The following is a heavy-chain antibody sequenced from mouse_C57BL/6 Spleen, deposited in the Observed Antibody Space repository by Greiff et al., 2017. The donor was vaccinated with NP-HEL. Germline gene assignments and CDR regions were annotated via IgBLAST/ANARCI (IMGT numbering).Heavy chain of an antibody. J-gene: IGHJ2*01. D-gene: IGHD4-1*01. CDR2: IDPSDSYT. V-gene: IGHV1-50*01. Sequence: VQLQQPGAELVKPGASVKLSCKASGYTFTSYWMQWVKQRPGQGLEWIGEIDPSDSYTNYNQKFKGKATLTVDTSSSTAYMQLSSLTSEDSAVYYCARRELTGTRYFDYWGQGTTLTVSS. CDR1: GYTFTSYW. CDR3: ARRELTGTRYFDY.